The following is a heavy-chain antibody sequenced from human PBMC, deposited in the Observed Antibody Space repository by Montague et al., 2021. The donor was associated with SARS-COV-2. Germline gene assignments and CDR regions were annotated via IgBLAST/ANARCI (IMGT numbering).Heavy chain of an antibody. Sequence: SLRLSCAASGFTFSSYAMSRVRQAPGKGLEWVSAISGSGSSAYYADSVKGRFTISRDNSKNTLYLQMNSLRAEDTAVYYCAKGDVDTAMAFEYWGQGTLVTVSS. D-gene: IGHD5-18*01. J-gene: IGHJ4*02. CDR1: GFTFSSYA. CDR3: AKGDVDTAMAFEY. CDR2: ISGSGSSA. V-gene: IGHV3-23*01.